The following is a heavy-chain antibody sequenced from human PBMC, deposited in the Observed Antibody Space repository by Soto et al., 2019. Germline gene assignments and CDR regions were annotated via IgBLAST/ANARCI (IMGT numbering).Heavy chain of an antibody. CDR1: GFTFSGSA. CDR3: TTQGPSTGTTYSSSWYQFSAIYGMDV. J-gene: IGHJ6*02. V-gene: IGHV3-73*01. CDR2: IRSKANSYAT. D-gene: IGHD6-13*01. Sequence: GGSLRLSCAASGFTFSGSAMHWVRQASGKGLEWVGRIRSKANSYATAYAASVKGRFTISRDDSKNTAYLQMNSLKTEDTAVYYCTTQGPSTGTTYSSSWYQFSAIYGMDVWGQGTTVTVSS.